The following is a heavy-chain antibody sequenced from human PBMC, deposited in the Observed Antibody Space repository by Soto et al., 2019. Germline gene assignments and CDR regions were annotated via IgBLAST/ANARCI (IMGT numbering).Heavy chain of an antibody. Sequence: PSETLSLTCTVSGGSISSGGYYWSWIRQHPGKGLEWIGYIYYSGSTYYNPSLKSRVTISVDTSKNQFSLKLSSVTAADTAVYYCARDRYYYDSSDPHGYYYYGMDVWGQGTTVTVSS. V-gene: IGHV4-31*03. CDR3: ARDRYYYDSSDPHGYYYYGMDV. J-gene: IGHJ6*02. D-gene: IGHD3-22*01. CDR2: IYYSGST. CDR1: GGSISSGGYY.